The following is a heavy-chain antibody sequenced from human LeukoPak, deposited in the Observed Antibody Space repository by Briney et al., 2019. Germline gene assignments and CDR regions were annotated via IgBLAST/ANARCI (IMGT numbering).Heavy chain of an antibody. Sequence: PSETLSLTCAVSGASISSTNWWTWVRQPPGKGLGWIGEVYHSGSTNYNPSLKSRVTITVDTSKNQFSLKLSSVTAADTAVYYCARDNAYYGSGRNNWFDPWGQGTLVTVSS. J-gene: IGHJ5*02. V-gene: IGHV4-4*02. CDR3: ARDNAYYGSGRNNWFDP. CDR2: VYHSGST. CDR1: GASISSTNW. D-gene: IGHD3-10*01.